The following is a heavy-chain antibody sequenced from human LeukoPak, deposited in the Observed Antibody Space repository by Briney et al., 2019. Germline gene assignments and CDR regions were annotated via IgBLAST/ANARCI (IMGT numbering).Heavy chain of an antibody. CDR2: ISGSGGNT. J-gene: IGHJ4*02. Sequence: GGSLRLSCAASGFTFNNYAIYWVRQAPGKGLEWVSGISGSGGNTYYAGSVKGRFSVSRDNSRNTVFLQMHSLRAEDTALYYCAKTTAGYSSGRYPGWPIDYWGQGTLVTVSS. V-gene: IGHV3-23*01. D-gene: IGHD6-19*01. CDR3: AKTTAGYSSGRYPGWPIDY. CDR1: GFTFNNYA.